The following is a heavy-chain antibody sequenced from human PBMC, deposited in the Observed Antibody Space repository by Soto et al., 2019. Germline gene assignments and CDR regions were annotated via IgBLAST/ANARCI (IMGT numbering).Heavy chain of an antibody. CDR2: IYHGGTT. D-gene: IGHD6-19*01. V-gene: IGHV4-38-2*02. CDR3: ARVHVMVVAGSTFDY. CDR1: GYSISSGSS. Sequence: PSETLSLTCTVSGYSISSGSSWAWIRQPPGKGPEWIASIYHGGTTFYNPSLKSRITISVDTSNNQFSLKLTSVTAADTAVYYCARVHVMVVAGSTFDYWGHGTLVTVS. J-gene: IGHJ4*01.